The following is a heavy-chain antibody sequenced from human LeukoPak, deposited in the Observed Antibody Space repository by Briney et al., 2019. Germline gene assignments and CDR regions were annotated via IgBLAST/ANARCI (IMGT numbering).Heavy chain of an antibody. D-gene: IGHD6-25*01. J-gene: IGHJ1*01. CDR1: GGSISSDF. V-gene: IGHV4-59*01. CDR3: ARDEGCRGSSGARGYFQH. CDR2: MYYSGST. Sequence: SETLSLTCTVSGGSISSDFWSWIRQPPGKGLEWIGQMYYSGSTDYNPSLKSRVPISVDTSKNQFSRKRSSVTAADTAGYYCARDEGCRGSSGARGYFQHWGQGTLVTVSS.